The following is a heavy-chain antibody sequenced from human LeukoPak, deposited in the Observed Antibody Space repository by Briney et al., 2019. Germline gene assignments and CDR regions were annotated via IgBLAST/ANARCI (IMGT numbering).Heavy chain of an antibody. J-gene: IGHJ4*02. CDR2: ISSSSSTI. CDR3: AFSGNYGVY. V-gene: IGHV3-48*01. Sequence: GGSLRLSCAASGFTFTKYGMHWVRQAPGKGLEWVSYISSSSSTIYYADSVKGRFTISRDNAKKLVLLQMNSLRAEDTAVYYCAFSGNYGVYWGQGTLVTVSS. D-gene: IGHD1-26*01. CDR1: GFTFTKYG.